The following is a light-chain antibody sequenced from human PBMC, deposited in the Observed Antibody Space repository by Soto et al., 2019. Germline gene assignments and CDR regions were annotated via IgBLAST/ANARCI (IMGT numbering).Light chain of an antibody. CDR2: GAS. J-gene: IGKJ2*01. CDR1: QSVSSN. CDR3: QQYDKSPPVT. Sequence: EIVMTQSPANLSVSPGERATLSCRASQSVSSNLAWYQQKPGQGPRLLIYGASTRATSIPARFSGSGSGTDFTLTITSLQSEDCAVYYCQQYDKSPPVTFGQGTKLEIK. V-gene: IGKV3-15*01.